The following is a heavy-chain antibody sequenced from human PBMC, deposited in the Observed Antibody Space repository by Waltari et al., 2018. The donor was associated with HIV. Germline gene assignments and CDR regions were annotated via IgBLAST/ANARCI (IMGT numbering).Heavy chain of an antibody. V-gene: IGHV4-38-2*02. J-gene: IGHJ4*02. D-gene: IGHD3-16*02. CDR1: GYSIDDGYY. Sequence: QVQLQESGPGLVKPSETLSLTCRVSGYSIDDGYYWAWIRQPPGKGLEWVASIFYRGNTYYNPSLKSRVTMSMDTSRNQCSLKLSSVTAADTAVYFCARDWGSYRPYYFDYWGRGTLVTVSS. CDR3: ARDWGSYRPYYFDY. CDR2: IFYRGNT.